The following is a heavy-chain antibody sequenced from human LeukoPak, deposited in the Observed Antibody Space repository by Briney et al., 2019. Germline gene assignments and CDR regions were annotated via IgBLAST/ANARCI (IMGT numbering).Heavy chain of an antibody. D-gene: IGHD6-13*01. J-gene: IGHJ5*02. CDR2: TIPIIGNT. CDR1: GYTFTSYD. V-gene: IGHV1-8*01. Sequence: ASVKVSCKASGYTFTSYDINWVRHATEQGLEWMGWTIPIIGNTSYTQKFQGRVTVTRNTSRSTAYMELRRLRSEDTAVYCCARVRGIAAAGTRGTLRYNWFDPWGEGTLVTVSS. CDR3: ARVRGIAAAGTRGTLRYNWFDP.